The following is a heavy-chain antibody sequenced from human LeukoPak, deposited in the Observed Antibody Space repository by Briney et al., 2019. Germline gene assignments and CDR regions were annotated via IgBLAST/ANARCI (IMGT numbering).Heavy chain of an antibody. Sequence: KASETLSLTCAVYGGSFSGYYWSWIRQPPGKGLEWIGYIYYSGSTNYNPSLKSRVTISVDTSKNQFSLKLSSVTAADTAVYYCARSGTAVAAPSFDYWGQGALVTVSS. CDR1: GGSFSGYY. CDR2: IYYSGST. CDR3: ARSGTAVAAPSFDY. J-gene: IGHJ4*02. D-gene: IGHD6-19*01. V-gene: IGHV4-59*08.